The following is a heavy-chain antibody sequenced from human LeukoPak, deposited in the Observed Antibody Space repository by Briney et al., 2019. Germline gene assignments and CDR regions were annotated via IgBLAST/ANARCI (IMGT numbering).Heavy chain of an antibody. V-gene: IGHV4-59*01. CDR2: IYYSGST. J-gene: IGHJ4*02. CDR1: GGSISSYY. Sequence: SETLSLTCTVSGGSISSYYWSWIRQPPGKGLEWIGYIYYSGSTNYNPSLKSRVTISVDTSKNQFSLKLSSVTAADTAVYYSARIPDYWGQGTLVTVSS. CDR3: ARIPDY. D-gene: IGHD2-21*01.